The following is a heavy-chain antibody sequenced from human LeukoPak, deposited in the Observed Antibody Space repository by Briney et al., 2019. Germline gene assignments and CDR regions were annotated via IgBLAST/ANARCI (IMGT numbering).Heavy chain of an antibody. CDR2: IYTSGST. D-gene: IGHD2-2*01. J-gene: IGHJ4*02. CDR3: ARDCSSTSCYAVFDY. V-gene: IGHV4-4*07. Sequence: PSETLSLTCTVSGGSISSYYWSWIRQPAGKGLEWIGRIYTSGSTNYNPSLKSRVTMSVDTSKNQFSLKLSSVTAADTAVYYCARDCSSTSCYAVFDYWGQGTLVTVSS. CDR1: GGSISSYY.